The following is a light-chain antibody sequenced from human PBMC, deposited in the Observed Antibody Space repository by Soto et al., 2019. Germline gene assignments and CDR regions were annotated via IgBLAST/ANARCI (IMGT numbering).Light chain of an antibody. V-gene: IGLV2-8*01. CDR3: SSYAGSNNYV. CDR2: EVS. Sequence: QSALTQPPSASGSPGQSVAISSTGTSSDVGGYNYVSWYQQHPGKAPKLMIYEVSKRPSGVPDRFSGSKSGNTASLTVSGLKTEDEADYYCSSYAGSNNYVFGTGTKLTVL. J-gene: IGLJ1*01. CDR1: SSDVGGYNY.